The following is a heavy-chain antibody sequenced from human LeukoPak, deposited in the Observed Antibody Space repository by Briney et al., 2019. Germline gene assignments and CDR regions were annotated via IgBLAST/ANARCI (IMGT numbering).Heavy chain of an antibody. J-gene: IGHJ4*02. CDR2: IYHSGST. CDR1: GGSISSGGYS. Sequence: PSETLSLTCAVSGGSISSGGYSWSWIRQPPGKGLEWIGYIYHSGSTYYNPSLKSRVTISVDRSKNQFSLKLSSVTAADTAVYYCAREEAAPYYFDYWGQGTLVTVSS. CDR3: AREEAAPYYFDY. V-gene: IGHV4-30-2*01. D-gene: IGHD6-6*01.